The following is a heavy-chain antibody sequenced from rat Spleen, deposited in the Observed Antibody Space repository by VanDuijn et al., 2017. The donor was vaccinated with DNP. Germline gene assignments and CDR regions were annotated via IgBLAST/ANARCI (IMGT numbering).Heavy chain of an antibody. CDR1: GFTFSNYD. CDR2: ITYDGSRT. CDR3: ATPGSYFDY. D-gene: IGHD5-1*01. J-gene: IGHJ2*01. V-gene: IGHV5S10*01. Sequence: EVQLVESGGGLVQPGRSLKLSCAASGFTFSNYDMAWVRQAPTKGLEWVATITYDGSRTYCRDSVKGRFTISRDNAKSTLYLQMDSLRSEDTATYYCATPGSYFDYWDQGVMVTVSS.